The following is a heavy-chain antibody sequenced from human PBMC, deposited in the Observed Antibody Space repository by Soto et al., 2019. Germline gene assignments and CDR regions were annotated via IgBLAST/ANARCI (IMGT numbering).Heavy chain of an antibody. CDR3: APGEDAFFYYGLEV. Sequence: SETLSLTCTVSGGSASSDNYYCSWIRQPPWKGLEWIGYIYSSVSTNYNPSLKSRVTISVDTSKNQFSLKLSSVTAADTAVYYCAPGEDAFFYYGLEVWVQGITVTVSS. CDR2: IYSSVST. V-gene: IGHV4-61*01. J-gene: IGHJ6*01. CDR1: GGSASSDNYY.